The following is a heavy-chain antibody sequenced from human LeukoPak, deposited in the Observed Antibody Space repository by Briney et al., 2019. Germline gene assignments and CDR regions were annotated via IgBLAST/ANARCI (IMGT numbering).Heavy chain of an antibody. Sequence: ASVKVSCKASGYTFTSYYMHCVRQAPGQGLEWMGIINPSGGSTRYAQKFQGRVTMTRDTSTSTVYMELSSLRSEDSAVYYCAGSPYYYDSSGSPPSPPTSLADAFDIWGQGTMVTVSS. V-gene: IGHV1-46*01. J-gene: IGHJ3*02. D-gene: IGHD3-22*01. CDR1: GYTFTSYY. CDR2: INPSGGST. CDR3: AGSPYYYDSSGSPPSPPTSLADAFDI.